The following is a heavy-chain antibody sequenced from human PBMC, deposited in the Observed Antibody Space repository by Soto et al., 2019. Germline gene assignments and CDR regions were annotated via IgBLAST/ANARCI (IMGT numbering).Heavy chain of an antibody. D-gene: IGHD6-19*01. CDR2: ISGSGGST. V-gene: IGHV3-23*01. Sequence: PGGSLRLSCAASGFTFSSYAMSWVRQAPGKGLKWVSSISGSGGSTYYADSVKGRFTISRDNSRNTLYLQMNSLRAEDTAVYYCAKGIAVSGPISPFDYWGQGTLVTVSS. J-gene: IGHJ4*02. CDR3: AKGIAVSGPISPFDY. CDR1: GFTFSSYA.